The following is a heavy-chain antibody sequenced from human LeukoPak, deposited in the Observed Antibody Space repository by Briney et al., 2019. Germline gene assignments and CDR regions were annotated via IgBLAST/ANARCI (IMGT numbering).Heavy chain of an antibody. CDR1: VGTFSSYA. CDR3: AIDGIVGATTEAAYDY. CDR2: IIPIFGTA. Sequence: ASVKVSFKASVGTFSSYAISWVRQAPGQGLEWMGGIIPIFGTANYAQKFQGRVTITADESTSTAYMELSSLRSEDTAVYYCAIDGIVGATTEAAYDYWGQGTLVTVSS. J-gene: IGHJ4*02. V-gene: IGHV1-69*13. D-gene: IGHD1-26*01.